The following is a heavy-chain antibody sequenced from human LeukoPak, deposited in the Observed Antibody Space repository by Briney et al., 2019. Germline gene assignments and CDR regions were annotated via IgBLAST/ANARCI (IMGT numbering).Heavy chain of an antibody. Sequence: ASVKVSCKVSAYTLTEFSMHWVRQAPGKGLEWMGGFDPEDGETIYAQKFQGRVTMTEDTSIDTAYMELSSLRSEDTAVYYCATGLRYSSSWPPYWGQGTLVTVSS. V-gene: IGHV1-24*01. CDR2: FDPEDGET. CDR3: ATGLRYSSSWPPY. CDR1: AYTLTEFS. D-gene: IGHD6-13*01. J-gene: IGHJ4*02.